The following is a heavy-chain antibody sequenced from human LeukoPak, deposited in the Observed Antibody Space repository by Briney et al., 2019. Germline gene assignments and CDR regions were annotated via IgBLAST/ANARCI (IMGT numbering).Heavy chain of an antibody. V-gene: IGHV4-34*01. CDR1: GGSFSGYY. CDR2: INHSGST. CDR3: ARGVRITMVRGVPFNYGMDV. J-gene: IGHJ6*04. Sequence: SETLSLTCAVYGGSFSGYYWSWIRQPPGKGLEWIGEINHSGSTNYNPSLKSRVTISVDTSKNQFSLKLSSVTAADTAVYYCARGVRITMVRGVPFNYGMDVRGKGTTVTVSS. D-gene: IGHD3-10*01.